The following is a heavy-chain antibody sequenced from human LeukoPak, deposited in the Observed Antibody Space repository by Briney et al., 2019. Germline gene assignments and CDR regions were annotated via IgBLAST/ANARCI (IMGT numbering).Heavy chain of an antibody. CDR2: IKEDGSEK. V-gene: IGHV3-7*01. Sequence: GGSLRLSCAASGFSFSTYWMTWVRQAPGKGLEWVANIKEDGSEKNYADSVRGRFTISRDNAKNSVYLQMNSLRAEDTAVCYCTRDRPLTVSGVVFLPWGQGTLVTVSS. CDR1: GFSFSTYW. CDR3: TRDRPLTVSGVVFLP. J-gene: IGHJ5*02. D-gene: IGHD3-3*01.